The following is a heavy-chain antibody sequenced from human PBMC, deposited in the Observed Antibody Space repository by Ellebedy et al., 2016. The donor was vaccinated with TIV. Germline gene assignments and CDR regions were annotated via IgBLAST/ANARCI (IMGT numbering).Heavy chain of an antibody. J-gene: IGHJ6*02. CDR2: IDYSGSA. CDR1: GGSLSTYY. Sequence: MPSETLSLTCTVSGGSLSTYYWSWIPQPPGKGLEWIGYIDYSGSAKYNPSLKSRVSMSVDTSNNLVSLKVTSVTAADTAVYYGARVMNGNNNGYYGMDVWGQGTPVTVFS. D-gene: IGHD1/OR15-1a*01. V-gene: IGHV4-59*01. CDR3: ARVMNGNNNGYYGMDV.